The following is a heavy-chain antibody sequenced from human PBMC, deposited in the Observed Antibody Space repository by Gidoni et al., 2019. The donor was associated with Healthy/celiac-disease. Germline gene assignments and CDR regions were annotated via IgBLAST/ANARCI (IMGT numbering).Heavy chain of an antibody. V-gene: IGHV1-18*01. Sequence: QVQLVQSGAEVKKPGASVKVSCKASGYTFTSYGISWVRQAPGQGLEWMGWISAYNGNTNYAQKLQGRVTMTTDTSTSTAYMELRSLRSDDTAVYYCARDRDKYYYDSSGDAFDIWGQGTMVTVSS. CDR1: GYTFTSYG. CDR2: ISAYNGNT. CDR3: ARDRDKYYYDSSGDAFDI. D-gene: IGHD3-22*01. J-gene: IGHJ3*02.